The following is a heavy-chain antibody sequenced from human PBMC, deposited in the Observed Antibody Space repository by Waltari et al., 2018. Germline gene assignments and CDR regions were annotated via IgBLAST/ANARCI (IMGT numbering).Heavy chain of an antibody. CDR2: LYTRWGT. CDR1: GGSISSYY. V-gene: IGHV4-4*07. D-gene: IGHD6-19*01. J-gene: IGHJ4*02. CDR3: ARDEAQPPFESSGPSAY. Sequence: QVQLQESGPGLVKPSETLSLTCTVSGGSISSYYWSWIRQPAGKGLEWIGRLYTRWGTNYNPSLKRRVTMSVDTSKNQFSLKRSSVTAADTAGYYCARDEAQPPFESSGPSAYWGQGTLVTVSS.